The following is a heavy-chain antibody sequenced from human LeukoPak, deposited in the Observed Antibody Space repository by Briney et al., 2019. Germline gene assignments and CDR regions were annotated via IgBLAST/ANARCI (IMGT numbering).Heavy chain of an antibody. CDR1: GGSSITSSYY. CDR2: IYYSGTT. J-gene: IGHJ4*02. CDR3: ARHLRRESLTSSHFDY. D-gene: IGHD3-9*01. V-gene: IGHV4-39*01. Sequence: PSETLSLTCTFSGGSSITSSYYWDWVRQPPGKGLEWIGSIYYSGTTYYNPSLTSRLTLSVDTSKNQFSLKLTSVTAADTAIYYCARHLRRESLTSSHFDYWGQGTLVTVSS.